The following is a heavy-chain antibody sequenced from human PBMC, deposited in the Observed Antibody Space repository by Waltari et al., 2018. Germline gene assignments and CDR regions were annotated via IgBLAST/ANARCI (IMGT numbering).Heavy chain of an antibody. D-gene: IGHD1-26*01. CDR3: AKGHSGSYGLKD. CDR2: ISWNSDNI. V-gene: IGHV3-9*01. CDR1: GFKFAAYA. Sequence: EVQLVESGGGLVQPGRSLRLSCAVSGFKFAAYAMHWVRQAPGKGLEWVSGISWNSDNIGYADSVKGRFTISRDNAKNSLYLQMNSLRPEDTALYYCAKGHSGSYGLKDWGQGTLVTVSS. J-gene: IGHJ4*02.